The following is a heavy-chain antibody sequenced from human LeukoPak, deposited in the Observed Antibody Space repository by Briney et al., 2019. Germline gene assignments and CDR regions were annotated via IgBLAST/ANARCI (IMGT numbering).Heavy chain of an antibody. V-gene: IGHV1-18*01. CDR2: ISAYNGNT. J-gene: IGHJ4*02. CDR1: GYTFTSYG. D-gene: IGHD3-22*01. Sequence: ASVKVSCKASGYTFTSYGISWVRQAPGQGLEWMGWISAYNGNTNYAQKLQGRVTMTTDTSTSTAYMELRSLRSGDTAVYYCARQMYYYDSSGYYPKNYFDYWGQGTLVTVSS. CDR3: ARQMYYYDSSGYYPKNYFDY.